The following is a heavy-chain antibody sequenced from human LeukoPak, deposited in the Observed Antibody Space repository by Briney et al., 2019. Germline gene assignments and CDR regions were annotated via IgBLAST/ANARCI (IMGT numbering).Heavy chain of an antibody. Sequence: PGGSLRLSCAASGFTFSSFGMSWVRQAPGKGLEWVGRIKRKSDGGTTDYIAPVKDRFSISRDDSQNTLYLQMNSLKTEDTAVYYCATSSHNSDYYWSAFNIWGQGTMVIVSS. D-gene: IGHD3-22*01. CDR1: GFTFSSFG. CDR2: IKRKSDGGTT. V-gene: IGHV3-15*01. CDR3: ATSSHNSDYYWSAFNI. J-gene: IGHJ3*02.